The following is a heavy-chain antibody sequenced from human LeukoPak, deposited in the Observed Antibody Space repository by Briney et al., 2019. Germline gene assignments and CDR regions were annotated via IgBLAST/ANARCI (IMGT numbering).Heavy chain of an antibody. V-gene: IGHV3-64D*06. CDR2: ISSNEGST. Sequence: PGGSLRLSCSASGFTFSSYAMHWVRQAPGKGLEYVSAISSNEGSTYYADSVKGRFTISRDNSKNTLYLQMSSLRAEDTAVYYCVKDGPGYCSGGSCYDALFDYWGQGTLVTVSS. CDR3: VKDGPGYCSGGSCYDALFDY. J-gene: IGHJ4*02. D-gene: IGHD2-15*01. CDR1: GFTFSSYA.